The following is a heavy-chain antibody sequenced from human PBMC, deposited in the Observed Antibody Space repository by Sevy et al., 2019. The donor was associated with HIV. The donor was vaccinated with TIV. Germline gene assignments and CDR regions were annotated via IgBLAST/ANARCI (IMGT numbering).Heavy chain of an antibody. Sequence: ASVKVSCKASGYTLNNYGISWVRQAPGQGLEWIGWITAYKDNTNYAQKFQDRVTLTTDTSSGIAYMELRSLGSDDTAVYYCARVDPYYEFGDVWGQGTTVTVSS. CDR3: ARVDPYYEFGDV. D-gene: IGHD3-3*01. V-gene: IGHV1-18*01. J-gene: IGHJ6*02. CDR1: GYTLNNYG. CDR2: ITAYKDNT.